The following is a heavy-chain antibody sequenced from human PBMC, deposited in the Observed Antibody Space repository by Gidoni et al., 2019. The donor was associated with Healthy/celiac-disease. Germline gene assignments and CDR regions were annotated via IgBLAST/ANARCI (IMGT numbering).Heavy chain of an antibody. CDR3: ARQPPGGYSYGLG. J-gene: IGHJ4*02. D-gene: IGHD5-18*01. CDR2: ISSSSSYI. CDR1: GFTFSSYS. V-gene: IGHV3-21*01. Sequence: EVQLVESGGGLVKPGGSLRLSCAASGFTFSSYSMNWVRQAPGKGLGWFSSISSSSSYIYYADSVKGRFTISRDNAKNSLYLQMNSLRAEDTAVYYCARQPPGGYSYGLGWGQGTLVTVSS.